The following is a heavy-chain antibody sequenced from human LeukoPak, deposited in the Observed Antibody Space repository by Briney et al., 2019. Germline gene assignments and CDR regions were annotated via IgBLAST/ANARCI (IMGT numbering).Heavy chain of an antibody. J-gene: IGHJ4*02. D-gene: IGHD3-3*01. CDR2: ISGSGGST. Sequence: RTGGSLRLSCAASGFTFSSYAMSWVRQAPGKGLEWVSAISGSGGSTYYADSVKGRFTISRDNSKNTLYLQMNSLRAEDTAVYYCARPLGFWSGYVSWGQGTLVTVSS. CDR3: ARPLGFWSGYVS. CDR1: GFTFSSYA. V-gene: IGHV3-23*01.